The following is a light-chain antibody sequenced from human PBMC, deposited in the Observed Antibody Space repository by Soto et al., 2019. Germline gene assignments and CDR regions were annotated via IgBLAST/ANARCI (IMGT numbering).Light chain of an antibody. V-gene: IGKV1-33*01. CDR2: DAS. J-gene: IGKJ5*01. Sequence: DIQMTQSPSSVSASVGDRVTITCQASQVISNYLNWYQQKPGKAPKLLIYDASNLETGVPSKFSGSGSGTDFTFTISSLQPEDIATYYCQQYDNLPITFGQGTRLENK. CDR3: QQYDNLPIT. CDR1: QVISNY.